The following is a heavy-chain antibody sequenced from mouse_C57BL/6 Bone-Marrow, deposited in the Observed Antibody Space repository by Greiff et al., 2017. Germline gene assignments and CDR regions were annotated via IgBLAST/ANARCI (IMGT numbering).Heavy chain of an antibody. CDR1: GYSFTGYY. CDR3: AREAYYGGFAY. D-gene: IGHD1-1*01. J-gene: IGHJ3*01. CDR2: INPSTGGT. V-gene: IGHV1-42*01. Sequence: VQLQQSGPELVKPGASVKISCKASGYSFTGYYMNWVKQSPEKSLEWIGEINPSTGGTTYNQKFKAKATLTVDKSSSTAYMQLKSLTSEDSAVYYWAREAYYGGFAYWGQGTLVTVSA.